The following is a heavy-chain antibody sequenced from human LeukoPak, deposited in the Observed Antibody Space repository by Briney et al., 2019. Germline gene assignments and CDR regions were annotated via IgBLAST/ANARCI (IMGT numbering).Heavy chain of an antibody. CDR2: ISSSSSTI. J-gene: IGHJ4*02. V-gene: IGHV3-48*04. CDR3: AKTDRYYYDSSGYYNY. Sequence: GGSLRLSCAISGLTFSSYSMNWVRQAPGKGLEWVSYISSSSSTIFYADSVKGRFTISRDNSKNSLYLQMNSLRTEDTALYYCAKTDRYYYDSSGYYNYWGQGTLVTVSS. CDR1: GLTFSSYS. D-gene: IGHD3-22*01.